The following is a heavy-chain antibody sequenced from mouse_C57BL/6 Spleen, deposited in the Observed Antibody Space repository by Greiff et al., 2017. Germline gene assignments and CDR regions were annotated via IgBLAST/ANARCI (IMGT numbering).Heavy chain of an antibody. J-gene: IGHJ4*01. CDR1: GYTFTSYG. D-gene: IGHD1-1*01. CDR3: ARNRITTVVSPYAMDY. CDR2: IYPRSGNT. V-gene: IGHV1-81*01. Sequence: QVQLKESGAELARPGASVKLSCKASGYTFTSYGISWVKQRTGQGLEWIGEIYPRSGNTYYNEKFKGKATLTADKSSSTAYMELRSLTSEDSAVYFCARNRITTVVSPYAMDYWGQGTSVTVSS.